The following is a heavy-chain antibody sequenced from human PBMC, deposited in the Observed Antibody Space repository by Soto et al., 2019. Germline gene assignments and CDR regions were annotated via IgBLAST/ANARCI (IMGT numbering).Heavy chain of an antibody. Sequence: GGSLRLSCVASGFTFSHYTMNWVRLAPGKGLEWVSTISDRPTGHTHYAESVKGRFTISRDDSRDTVFLQMDRLRAEDTAVYYCTTRMTAHFDYWGQGILVTVSS. J-gene: IGHJ4*02. CDR2: ISDRPTGHT. CDR3: TTRMTAHFDY. D-gene: IGHD2-21*02. V-gene: IGHV3-23*01. CDR1: GFTFSHYT.